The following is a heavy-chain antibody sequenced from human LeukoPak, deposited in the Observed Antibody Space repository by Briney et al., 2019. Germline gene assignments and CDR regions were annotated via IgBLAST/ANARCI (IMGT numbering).Heavy chain of an antibody. CDR2: VYYSGST. J-gene: IGHJ4*02. CDR1: GGSIGSSSYY. V-gene: IGHV4-39*07. Sequence: MSSETLSLTCTVSGGSIGSSSYYWGWIRQPPGKGLEWIGSVYYSGSTYYNPSLKSRVTISVDTSKNQFSRNLSSVTAADTAVYYCARVHSSSADSHSDYWGQGTLVTVSS. D-gene: IGHD6-6*01. CDR3: ARVHSSSADSHSDY.